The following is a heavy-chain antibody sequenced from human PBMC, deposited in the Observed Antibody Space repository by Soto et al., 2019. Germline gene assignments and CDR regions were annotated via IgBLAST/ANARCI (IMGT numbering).Heavy chain of an antibody. Sequence: GESLKISCAASGFTFSSYSMNWVRQAPGKGLEWVSSISSSSSYIYYADSVKGRFTISRDNAKNSLYLQMNSLRAEDTAVYYCARAYFPKVAYYYYYMDVWGKGTTVTVSS. V-gene: IGHV3-21*01. CDR3: ARAYFPKVAYYYYYMDV. J-gene: IGHJ6*03. D-gene: IGHD3-9*01. CDR1: GFTFSSYS. CDR2: ISSSSSYI.